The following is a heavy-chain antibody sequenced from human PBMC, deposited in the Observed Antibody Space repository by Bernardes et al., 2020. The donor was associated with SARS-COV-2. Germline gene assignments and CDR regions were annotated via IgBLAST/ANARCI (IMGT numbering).Heavy chain of an antibody. CDR3: ARSDQMMYGEYYYHYNGMDV. J-gene: IGHJ6*02. CDR2: ISSSSSYI. Sequence: VGSLRLSCAASGFTFSSYSLNWVRQAPGKGLEWVSSISSSSSYIYYADSVKGRFTISRDNAKNSLYLQMNTLRAEDTAVYYCARSDQMMYGEYYYHYNGMDVWGQGTTVTVSS. D-gene: IGHD2-8*01. CDR1: GFTFSSYS. V-gene: IGHV3-21*01.